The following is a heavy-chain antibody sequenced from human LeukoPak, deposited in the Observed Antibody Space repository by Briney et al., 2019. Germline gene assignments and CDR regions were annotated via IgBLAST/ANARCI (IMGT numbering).Heavy chain of an antibody. J-gene: IGHJ6*04. V-gene: IGHV3-21*01. CDR2: ISSSGSYI. Sequence: KSGGSLRLSCAASGFTFSSYSMNWVRQAPGKGLEWVSSISSSGSYIYYADSVKGRFTISRDNAKNTLYLQMNSLRAEDTAVYYCARFAYWGSGYVLAHYVTAGWGKGTTVTVPS. CDR1: GFTFSSYS. CDR3: ARFAYWGSGYVLAHYVTAG. D-gene: IGHD5-12*01.